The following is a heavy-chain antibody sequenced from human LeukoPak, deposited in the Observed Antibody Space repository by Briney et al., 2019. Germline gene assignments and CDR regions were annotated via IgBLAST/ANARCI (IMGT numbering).Heavy chain of an antibody. CDR3: AKDLLPWDY. CDR1: GFTFSSYA. Sequence: GRSLRLSCAASGFTFSSYAMSWVRQAPGKGLEWVSSIIGSGGSTYYADSVKGRFTISRDNSKNTLYLQLNSLRAEDTAVYYCAKDLLPWDYWGQGTLVTVSS. V-gene: IGHV3-23*01. D-gene: IGHD2-15*01. J-gene: IGHJ4*02. CDR2: IIGSGGST.